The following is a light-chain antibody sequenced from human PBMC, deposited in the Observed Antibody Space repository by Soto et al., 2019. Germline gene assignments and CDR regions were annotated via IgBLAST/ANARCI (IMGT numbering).Light chain of an antibody. V-gene: IGKV1-9*01. Sequence: DIQLTQSPSFLSASVGDRVTITCRASQAMKTYLAWYHQKAGRTPKLLISDAFTLRSGVPSRFSGSASGTEFTLTISSLQPEDFGVYYCQQLNSYPRTFGQGTKVEMK. J-gene: IGKJ1*01. CDR2: DAF. CDR3: QQLNSYPRT. CDR1: QAMKTY.